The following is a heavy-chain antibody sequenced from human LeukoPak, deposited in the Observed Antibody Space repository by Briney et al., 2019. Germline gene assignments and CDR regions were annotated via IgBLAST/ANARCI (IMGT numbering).Heavy chain of an antibody. V-gene: IGHV4-39*01. J-gene: IGHJ4*02. CDR1: GGSISSSSYY. CDR3: ARHGGGSTYYYGSGSYYTYFDY. Sequence: SETLSLTCTVSGGSISSSSYYWGWIRQPPGKGLEWIGSIYYSGSTYYNPSLMSRVTISVDTSKNQFSLKLSSVTAADTAVYYCARHGGGSTYYYGSGSYYTYFDYWGQGTLVTVSS. D-gene: IGHD3-10*01. CDR2: IYYSGST.